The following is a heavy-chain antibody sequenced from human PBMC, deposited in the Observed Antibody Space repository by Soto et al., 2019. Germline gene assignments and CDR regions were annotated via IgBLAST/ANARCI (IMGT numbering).Heavy chain of an antibody. CDR1: GFTVSSNY. J-gene: IGHJ5*02. D-gene: IGHD3-3*01. Sequence: EVQLVESGGGLVQPGGSLRLSCAASGFTVSSNYMSWVRQAPGKGLEWVSVIYSGGSTYYADSVKGRFTISRDNSKNTLYLQMNSLRAEDTAVYYCARGNDFWSGYSDPWGQGTLVTVSS. CDR2: IYSGGST. V-gene: IGHV3-66*01. CDR3: ARGNDFWSGYSDP.